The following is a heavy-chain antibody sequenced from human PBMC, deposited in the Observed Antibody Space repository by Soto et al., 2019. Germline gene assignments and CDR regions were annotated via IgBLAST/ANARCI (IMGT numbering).Heavy chain of an antibody. CDR2: IFSNDEK. Sequence: QVTLKESGPVLVNPTETLTLTCTVSGFSLSNARMGVSWIRQPPGKALEWLAHIFSNDEKSYSTSLKSRLTISKDTSKSQVVLTMTNMDPVDTATYYCARMVQYQLPYDAFDIWGQGTMVTVSS. CDR3: ARMVQYQLPYDAFDI. V-gene: IGHV2-26*01. D-gene: IGHD2-2*01. CDR1: GFSLSNARMG. J-gene: IGHJ3*02.